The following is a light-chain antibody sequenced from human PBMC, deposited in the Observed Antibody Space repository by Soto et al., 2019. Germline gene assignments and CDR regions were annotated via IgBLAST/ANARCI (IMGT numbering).Light chain of an antibody. CDR3: QHSSRFPLT. J-gene: IGKJ4*01. CDR1: QSSNRY. V-gene: IGKV1-39*01. Sequence: DIQMTQSPSSLSASVGDRITITCRASQSSNRYLNWYQQKLGEAPRLLIYNAFTLQSGVPSRFSGGGSGTDFTLSISSLQRDDFATYYCQHSSRFPLTFGGGTKLEIK. CDR2: NAF.